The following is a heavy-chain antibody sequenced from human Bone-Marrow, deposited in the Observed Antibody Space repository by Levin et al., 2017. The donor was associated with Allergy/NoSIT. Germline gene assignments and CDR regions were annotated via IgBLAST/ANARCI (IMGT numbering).Heavy chain of an antibody. CDR1: GFTFTNYW. CDR2: IKQDGSEK. Sequence: PGGSLRLSCAVSGFTFTNYWMTWVRQAPGKGLEWVANIKQDGSEKYYVDSVKGRFTISRDNGKHSLYLQMNRLRAEDTAVYYCARTGDDYWGQGTLVTVSS. D-gene: IGHD4-17*01. J-gene: IGHJ4*02. CDR3: ARTGDDY. V-gene: IGHV3-7*04.